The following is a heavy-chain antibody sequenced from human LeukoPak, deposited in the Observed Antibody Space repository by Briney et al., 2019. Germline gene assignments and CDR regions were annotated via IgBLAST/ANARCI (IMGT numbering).Heavy chain of an antibody. CDR1: GGSIRSSH. CDR3: AKAAGYSTIYWFDP. Sequence: SETVSLTCTVSGGSIRSSHWSWIRQPPGKGLEFIGYIYYSGTSNYNPSLKSRVTMSVDTSNNQFSLKLNSVTAADTAVYYCAKAAGYSTIYWFDPWGQGTLVTVSS. CDR2: IYYSGTS. D-gene: IGHD6-13*01. J-gene: IGHJ5*02. V-gene: IGHV4-59*01.